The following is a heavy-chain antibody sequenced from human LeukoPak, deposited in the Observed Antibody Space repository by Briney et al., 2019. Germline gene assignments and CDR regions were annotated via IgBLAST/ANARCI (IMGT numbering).Heavy chain of an antibody. CDR2: IYYTGST. V-gene: IGHV4-59*08. J-gene: IGHJ4*02. Sequence: SETLSLTCTVSGGSISSYYWSWIRQPPGKGLEWIGYIYYTGSTNYNPSLKSRVTISVDTFKNQFSLMLSSVTAADTAVYYCARQSYDSSGYFLKPFDYWGQGTLVTVSS. CDR1: GGSISSYY. D-gene: IGHD3-22*01. CDR3: ARQSYDSSGYFLKPFDY.